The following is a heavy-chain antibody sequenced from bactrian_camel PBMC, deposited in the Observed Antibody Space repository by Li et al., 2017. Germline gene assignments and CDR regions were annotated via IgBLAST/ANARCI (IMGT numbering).Heavy chain of an antibody. V-gene: IGHV3S53*01. D-gene: IGHD2*01. J-gene: IGHJ6*01. CDR3: AADQISEGYCYTGLSDGVTARDFGF. Sequence: HVQLVESGGGSVQAGGSLRLSCVASGGTFSTYCMGWFRQGPGEGREKVATIDRDGITKYDDSVKGRFTIVKDNAKDTLFLQMNSLKPEDTAMYYCAADQISEGYCYTGLSDGVTARDFGFWGQGTQVTVS. CDR1: GGTFSTYC. CDR2: IDRDGIT.